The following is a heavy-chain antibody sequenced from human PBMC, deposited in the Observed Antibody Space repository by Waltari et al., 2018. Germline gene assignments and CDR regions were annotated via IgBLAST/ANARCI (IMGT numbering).Heavy chain of an antibody. Sequence: QVQLQESGPGLVKPSQTLSLTCTVSGGSISSGSYYWSWIRQPAGKGLEWIGRIHTSGSTNYNPSLKSRVTISVDTSKNQFSLKLSSVTAADTAVYYCARARAAAGDFDYWGQGTLVTVSS. CDR3: ARARAAAGDFDY. CDR1: GGSISSGSYY. CDR2: IHTSGST. D-gene: IGHD6-13*01. J-gene: IGHJ4*02. V-gene: IGHV4-61*02.